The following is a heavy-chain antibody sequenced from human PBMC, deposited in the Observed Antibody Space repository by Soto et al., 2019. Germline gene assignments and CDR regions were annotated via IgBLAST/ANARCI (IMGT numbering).Heavy chain of an antibody. J-gene: IGHJ6*02. CDR1: GGSISSGNYY. D-gene: IGHD3-10*01. CDR2: IFYSGTT. CDR3: ARDSGWFREFNYYYDGMDV. Sequence: QVQLQESGPGLVKPSQTLSLTCTVSGGSISSGNYYWSWIRQPPGKGLEWIGYIFYSGTTYYNPSLKSRVIISVDTSNNQFSRNEQSVTAADTAVYYCARDSGWFREFNYYYDGMDVWGQGTTVTVSS. V-gene: IGHV4-30-4*01.